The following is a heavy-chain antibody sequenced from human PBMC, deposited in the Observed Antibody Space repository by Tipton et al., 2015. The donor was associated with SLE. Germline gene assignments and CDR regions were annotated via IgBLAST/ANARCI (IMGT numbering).Heavy chain of an antibody. CDR2: ISGGVGNT. D-gene: IGHD4-11*01. V-gene: IGHV1-3*01. CDR3: ARVSEMTTVDSFFDS. CDR1: GYSFTTYA. J-gene: IGHJ4*02. Sequence: QLVQSGAEVKKIGASVKVSCKASGYSFTTYAIHWVRQAPGQRLEWIGWISGGVGNTKYSQKLQGRVTITRDTSASTVYMELRSLRSEDTAVYYCARVSEMTTVDSFFDSWGQGTLVTVFS.